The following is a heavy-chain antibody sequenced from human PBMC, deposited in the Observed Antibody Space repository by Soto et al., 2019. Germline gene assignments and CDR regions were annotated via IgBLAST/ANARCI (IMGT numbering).Heavy chain of an antibody. Sequence: QVQLVQSGAEVKKPGAPVRISCKASGFTFTDYAMNWVRQAPGQRPEWVGWINAGNGNTKYSQNFQGRVIITRDTSATTTYMELSSLRFDDTAVFYCARGRWFRRLASYYLDYWGQGTLVTVSS. D-gene: IGHD3-10*01. J-gene: IGHJ4*02. V-gene: IGHV1-3*01. CDR2: INAGNGNT. CDR3: ARGRWFRRLASYYLDY. CDR1: GFTFTDYA.